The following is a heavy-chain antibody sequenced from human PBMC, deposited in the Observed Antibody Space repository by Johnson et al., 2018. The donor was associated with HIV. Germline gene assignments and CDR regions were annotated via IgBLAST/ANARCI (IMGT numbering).Heavy chain of an antibody. CDR1: GFSFSDYY. D-gene: IGHD3-3*01. CDR2: FSSSGSTI. Sequence: QVQLVESGGGVVQPGRSLRLSCAASGFSFSDYYMSWIRQAPGTGLEWVSYFSSSGSTIYYADSVVKVRFTISRANGKNSVFLQMNSLRVEDTAIYYCARQPDNFWSSDAFDVWGQGTMVTVSS. CDR3: ARQPDNFWSSDAFDV. J-gene: IGHJ3*01. V-gene: IGHV3-11*04.